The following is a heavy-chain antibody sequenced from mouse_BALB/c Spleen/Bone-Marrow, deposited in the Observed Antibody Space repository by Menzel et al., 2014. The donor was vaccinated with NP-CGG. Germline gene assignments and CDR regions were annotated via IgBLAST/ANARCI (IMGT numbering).Heavy chain of an antibody. D-gene: IGHD3-2*01. CDR2: ISSGGST. J-gene: IGHJ4*01. CDR1: GFTFSNYA. V-gene: IGHV5-6-5*01. Sequence: EVQLVESGGGLVKPGGSLKLSCAASGFTFSNYAMSWVRQTPEKRLEWVASISSGGSTYYPDSVKGRFTISRDNARNILYMQMSSLRSEETAMYYCARGDSSGCHYALDYWGQGTSVTVSS. CDR3: ARGDSSGCHYALDY.